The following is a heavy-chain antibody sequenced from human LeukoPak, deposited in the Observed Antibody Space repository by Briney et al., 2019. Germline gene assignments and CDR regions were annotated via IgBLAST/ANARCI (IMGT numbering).Heavy chain of an antibody. Sequence: PGGSLRLSCAASGFTFSNAWMSWVRQAPGKGLEWVGRIKSKTDGGTTDYAAPVKGRFTISRDDSKNTLYLQMNSLKTEDTAVYYCTTDFGRELLGVGSAFDIRGQGTMVTVSS. V-gene: IGHV3-15*01. J-gene: IGHJ3*02. CDR1: GFTFSNAW. CDR3: TTDFGRELLGVGSAFDI. CDR2: IKSKTDGGTT. D-gene: IGHD1-26*01.